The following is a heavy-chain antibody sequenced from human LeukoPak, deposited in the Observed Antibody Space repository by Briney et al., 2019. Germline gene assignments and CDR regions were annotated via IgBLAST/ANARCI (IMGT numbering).Heavy chain of an antibody. CDR2: IYHSGST. J-gene: IGHJ5*02. Sequence: SETLSLTCDVSGGSISSGGYSWNCIRQPPGKGLECIGYIYHSGSTYYNPSLKSRVTISVDRSRNQFSLKLSSVAAADTAVYYRARDNLSDIVGATIWLGRNWFDPWGQGSLVTVSS. V-gene: IGHV4-30-2*01. CDR3: ARDNLSDIVGATIWLGRNWFDP. D-gene: IGHD1-26*01. CDR1: GGSISSGGYS.